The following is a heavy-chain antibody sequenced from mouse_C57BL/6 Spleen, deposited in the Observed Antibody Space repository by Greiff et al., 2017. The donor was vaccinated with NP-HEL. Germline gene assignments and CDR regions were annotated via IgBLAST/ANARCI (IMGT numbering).Heavy chain of an antibody. Sequence: QVHVKQSGPELVKPGASVKISCKASGYTFTDYYINWVKQRPGQGLEWIGWIFPGSGSTYYNEKFKGKATLTVDKSSSTAYMLLSSLTSEDSAVYFCARFGYSNYFDYWGQGTTLTVSS. V-gene: IGHV1-75*01. J-gene: IGHJ2*01. CDR2: IFPGSGST. CDR1: GYTFTDYY. CDR3: ARFGYSNYFDY. D-gene: IGHD2-5*01.